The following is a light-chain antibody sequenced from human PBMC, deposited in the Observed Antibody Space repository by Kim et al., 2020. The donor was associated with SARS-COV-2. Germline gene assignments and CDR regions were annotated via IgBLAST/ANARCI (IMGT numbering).Light chain of an antibody. CDR1: NIGSKS. V-gene: IGLV3-21*04. Sequence: SYGLTQPPSVSVAPGKTARITCGGNNIGSKSVHWYQQKPGQAPVLVIYYDSDRPSGIPERFSGSNSGNTATLTISRVEAGDEADYYCQVWDSSSGVFGGG. CDR3: QVWDSSSGV. J-gene: IGLJ3*02. CDR2: YDS.